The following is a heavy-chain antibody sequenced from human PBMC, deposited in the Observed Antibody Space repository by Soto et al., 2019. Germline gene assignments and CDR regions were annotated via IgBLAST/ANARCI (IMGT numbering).Heavy chain of an antibody. CDR3: AKGDTVTTPMYYYYGMDV. V-gene: IGHV1-46*01. CDR2: INPSGGST. CDR1: GYSFTSYY. Sequence: GASVKVSCKASGYSFTSYYMHWARQAPGQGLEWMGIINPSGGSTSYAQNFQGRVTMTRDTSTSTVYMELSSLRSEGTAVYYCAKGDTVTTPMYYYYGMDVWGQGTTVTVSS. J-gene: IGHJ6*02. D-gene: IGHD4-17*01.